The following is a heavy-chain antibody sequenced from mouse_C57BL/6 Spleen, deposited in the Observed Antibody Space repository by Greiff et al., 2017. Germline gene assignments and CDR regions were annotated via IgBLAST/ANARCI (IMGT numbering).Heavy chain of an antibody. Sequence: QVQLQQSGAELVMPGASVKLSCKASGYTFTSYWMHWVKQRPGQGLEWIGEIDPSDSYTNYNQKFKGKSTLTVDKSSSTAYMQLSSLTSEDSAVYYCARRKEGYYAMDYWGQGTSVTVSS. CDR2: IDPSDSYT. CDR1: GYTFTSYW. J-gene: IGHJ4*01. CDR3: ARRKEGYYAMDY. V-gene: IGHV1-69*01.